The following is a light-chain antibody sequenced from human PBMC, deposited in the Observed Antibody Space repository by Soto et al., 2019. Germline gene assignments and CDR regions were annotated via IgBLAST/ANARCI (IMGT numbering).Light chain of an antibody. J-gene: IGLJ1*01. CDR3: CSYVTTPEI. CDR1: SSDVDDYRY. V-gene: IGLV2-11*01. Sequence: QSALAQPRSVSWSPGQLLTIACTGTSSDVDDYRYVSWYQQYPGKAPKLVIYDGTKRPSGVPDRFSGSNSGNTASLTISGLQAEDEADYYCCSYVTTPEIFGTGTKVTVL. CDR2: DGT.